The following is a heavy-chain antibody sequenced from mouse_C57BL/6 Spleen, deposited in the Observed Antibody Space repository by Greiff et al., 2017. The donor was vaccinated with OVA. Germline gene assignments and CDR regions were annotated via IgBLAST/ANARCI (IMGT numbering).Heavy chain of an antibody. D-gene: IGHD1-1*01. CDR3: ARWGYGSSYVAY. V-gene: IGHV1-26*01. Sequence: EVQLQQSGPELVKPGASVKISCKASGYTFTDYYMNWVKQSHGKSLEWIGDINPNNGGTSYNQKFKGKATLTVDKSSSTAYMELRSLTSEDSAVYYCARWGYGSSYVAYWGQGTLVTVSA. CDR1: GYTFTDYY. CDR2: INPNNGGT. J-gene: IGHJ3*01.